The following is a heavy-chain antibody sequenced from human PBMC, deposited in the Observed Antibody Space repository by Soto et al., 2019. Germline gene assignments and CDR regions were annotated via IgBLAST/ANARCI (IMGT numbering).Heavy chain of an antibody. CDR2: INHSGST. J-gene: IGHJ4*02. V-gene: IGHV4-34*01. Sequence: SETLSLTCAVYGGSFSGYYWSWIRQPPGKGLEWIGEINHSGSTNYNPSLKSRVTISVDTSKNQFSLKLSSVTAADTAVYYCARAPVIAGYCSSTSCYPLYYFDYWGQGTLVTVS. CDR1: GGSFSGYY. D-gene: IGHD2-2*03. CDR3: ARAPVIAGYCSSTSCYPLYYFDY.